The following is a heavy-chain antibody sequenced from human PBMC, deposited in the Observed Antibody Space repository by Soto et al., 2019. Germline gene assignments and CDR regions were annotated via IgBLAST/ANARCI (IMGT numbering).Heavy chain of an antibody. CDR2: ISAYNCNT. Sequence: ASVKVSCKASRYTFTCYCISWVRQAPGKELKWMGWISAYNCNTNYAQKLQGRITMTTDTSKNTANMKPRILKSDNKAEYKCAGEGSDFCSNDSWGQGTLVTVS. CDR1: RYTFTCYC. V-gene: IGHV1-18*01. CDR3: AGEGSDFCSNDS. D-gene: IGHD3-3*01. J-gene: IGHJ5*02.